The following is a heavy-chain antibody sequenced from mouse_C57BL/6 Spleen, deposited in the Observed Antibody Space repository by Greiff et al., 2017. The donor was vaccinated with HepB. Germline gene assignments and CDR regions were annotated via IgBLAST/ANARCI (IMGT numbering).Heavy chain of an antibody. J-gene: IGHJ2*01. CDR3: AGGGYDGGYFDY. Sequence: EVKVEESGGGLVQPGGSMKLSCVASGFTFSNYWMNWVRQSPEKGLEWVAQIRLKSDNYATHYAESVKGRFTISRDDSKSSVYLQMNNLRAEDTGIYYCAGGGYDGGYFDYWGQGTTLTVSS. V-gene: IGHV6-3*01. CDR2: IRLKSDNYAT. CDR1: GFTFSNYW. D-gene: IGHD2-2*01.